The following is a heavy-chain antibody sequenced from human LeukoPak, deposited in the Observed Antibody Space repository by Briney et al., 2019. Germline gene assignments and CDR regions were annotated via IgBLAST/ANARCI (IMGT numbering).Heavy chain of an antibody. Sequence: GESLKISCKGSGYSFTSYWIGWVRQMPGKGLEWMGTIYPGDSDTRYSPSFQGQVTISADKSISTAYLQWSSLKASDTAMYYCARQGVYSSGWYDAFDIWGQGTMVTVSS. J-gene: IGHJ3*02. CDR3: ARQGVYSSGWYDAFDI. D-gene: IGHD6-19*01. CDR1: GYSFTSYW. V-gene: IGHV5-51*01. CDR2: IYPGDSDT.